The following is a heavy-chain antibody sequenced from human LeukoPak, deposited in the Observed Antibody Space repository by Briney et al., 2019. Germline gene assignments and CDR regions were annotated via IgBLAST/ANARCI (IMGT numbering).Heavy chain of an antibody. CDR3: ARSDDYYDSSGYYYSLAFDI. D-gene: IGHD3-22*01. CDR2: ISSNGGST. V-gene: IGHV3-64*01. Sequence: GGSLRLSCAASGFTFSSYAMHWVRQAPGKGLEYVSAISSNGGSTYHANSVKGRFTISRDNSKNTLYLQMNSLRAEDTAVYYCARSDDYYDSSGYYYSLAFDIWGQGTMVTVSS. CDR1: GFTFSSYA. J-gene: IGHJ3*02.